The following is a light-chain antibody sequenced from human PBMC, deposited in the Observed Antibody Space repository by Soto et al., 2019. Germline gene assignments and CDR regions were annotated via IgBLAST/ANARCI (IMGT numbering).Light chain of an antibody. CDR1: RSSIGTNT. Sequence: QSVLTQPPSASGTPGQRVTISCSGSRSSIGTNTVTWYQQLPGTAPKLLIYSDNQRPSGVPDRFSGSKSGTSASLAISALQSDDEAAYYCAAWDVSFVVFGGGTQLTVL. J-gene: IGLJ7*01. CDR3: AAWDVSFVV. V-gene: IGLV1-44*01. CDR2: SDN.